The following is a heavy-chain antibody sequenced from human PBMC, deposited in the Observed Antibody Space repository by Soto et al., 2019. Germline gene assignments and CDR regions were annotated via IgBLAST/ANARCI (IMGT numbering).Heavy chain of an antibody. CDR1: GFTFSNAW. V-gene: IGHV3-15*07. Sequence: PGGSLRLSCAASGFTFSNAWMNWVRQAPGKGLEWVGRIKSKTDGGTTDYAAPVKGRFTISRDDSKNTLYLQMNSLKTEDTAVYYCTTDKQWLVIYSPYNWFDPWGQGTLVTVSS. D-gene: IGHD6-19*01. CDR3: TTDKQWLVIYSPYNWFDP. CDR2: IKSKTDGGTT. J-gene: IGHJ5*02.